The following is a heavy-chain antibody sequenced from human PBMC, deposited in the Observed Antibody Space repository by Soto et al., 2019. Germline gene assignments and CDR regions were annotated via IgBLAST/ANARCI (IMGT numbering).Heavy chain of an antibody. Sequence: SETLSLTCTVSGGSISSGGYYWSWIRQHPGKGLEWIGYIYYSGSTYYNPSLKSRVTISVDTSKNQFSLKLSSVTAADTAVYYCARVGIVVVPAAIAGGWFDPWGQGTLVTVSS. V-gene: IGHV4-31*03. CDR3: ARVGIVVVPAAIAGGWFDP. J-gene: IGHJ5*02. CDR2: IYYSGST. CDR1: GGSISSGGYY. D-gene: IGHD2-2*01.